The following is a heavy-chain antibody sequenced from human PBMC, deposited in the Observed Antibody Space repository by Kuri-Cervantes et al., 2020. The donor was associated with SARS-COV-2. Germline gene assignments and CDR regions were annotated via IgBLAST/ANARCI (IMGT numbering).Heavy chain of an antibody. J-gene: IGHJ4*02. CDR1: GFTFSSYD. Sequence: GGSLRLSCAACGFTFSSYDMHWVRQATGKGLEWVSAIGTAGDTYYADSVKGRFTISRDNSKNTLYLQMNSLRAEDTAVYYCVGETDTAMAFFDYWGQGTLVTVSS. V-gene: IGHV3-13*01. CDR3: VGETDTAMAFFDY. CDR2: IGTAGDT. D-gene: IGHD5-18*01.